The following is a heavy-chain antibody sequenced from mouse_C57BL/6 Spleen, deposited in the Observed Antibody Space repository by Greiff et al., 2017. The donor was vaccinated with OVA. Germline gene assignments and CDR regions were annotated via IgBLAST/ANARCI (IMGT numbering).Heavy chain of an antibody. CDR2: IDPEDGDT. J-gene: IGHJ4*01. Sequence: DVHLVESGAELVRPGASVKLSCTASGFNIKDYYMHWVKQRPEQGLEWIGRIDPEDGDTESAPKFQGKATMTADTSSNTAYLQLSSLTSEDTAVYYCTPNYDGIYYYAMDYWGQGTSVTVSS. V-gene: IGHV14-1*01. D-gene: IGHD2-1*01. CDR1: GFNIKDYY. CDR3: TPNYDGIYYYAMDY.